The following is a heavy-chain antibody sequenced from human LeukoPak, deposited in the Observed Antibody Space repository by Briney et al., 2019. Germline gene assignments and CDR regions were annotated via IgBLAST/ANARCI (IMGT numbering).Heavy chain of an antibody. CDR3: ARAGGSYPTPFDY. Sequence: ASVKVSCKASGYTFTSYYMHWVRQAPRQGLEWMGIINPSGGSTSYAQKFQGRVTMTRDMSTSTVYMELSGLRTEDTAVYYCARAGGSYPTPFDYWGQGTLVTVSS. CDR1: GYTFTSYY. D-gene: IGHD1-26*01. CDR2: INPSGGST. V-gene: IGHV1-46*01. J-gene: IGHJ4*02.